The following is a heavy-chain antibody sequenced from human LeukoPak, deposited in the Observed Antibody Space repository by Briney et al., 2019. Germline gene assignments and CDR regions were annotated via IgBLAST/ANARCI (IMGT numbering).Heavy chain of an antibody. CDR1: GGSFRGYY. J-gene: IGHJ4*02. Sequence: SETLSLTCAIYGGSFRGYYWSWIRQPPGKGLEWIGEINRRGSTNYNPSLKSRITISVDTSKNHFSLELSSVTAADTAIYYCARVGNCGGDCYPFDSWGQGTLITISS. V-gene: IGHV4-34*01. D-gene: IGHD2-21*02. CDR2: INRRGST. CDR3: ARVGNCGGDCYPFDS.